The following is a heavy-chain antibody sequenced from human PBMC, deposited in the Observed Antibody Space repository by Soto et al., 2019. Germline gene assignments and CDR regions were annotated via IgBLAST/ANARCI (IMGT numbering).Heavy chain of an antibody. CDR3: AKDFQFGGSGTGYFDN. V-gene: IGHV3-30*18. J-gene: IGHJ4*02. CDR2: ISYDGSHK. Sequence: GGSLRLSCVASGFTFSNYGMGWVRQAPGKGLEWVTLISYDGSHKYNADSVKGRFTISRDNSKNMLYLQMNSLRAEDTAVYYCAKDFQFGGSGTGYFDNWGQGTLVTVSS. D-gene: IGHD3-10*01. CDR1: GFTFSNYG.